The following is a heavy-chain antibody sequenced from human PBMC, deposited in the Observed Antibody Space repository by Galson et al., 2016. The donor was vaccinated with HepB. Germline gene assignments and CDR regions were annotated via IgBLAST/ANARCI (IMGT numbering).Heavy chain of an antibody. Sequence: SLRLSCAASGFTFSSHWMHWVRQAPGKGLVWVSRINTDGSSTSYADSVKGRFTISRDNAKNALYLQMNSLRAEVTAVYYCARGGSRPIDYWGQGTLVTVSS. J-gene: IGHJ4*02. CDR2: INTDGSST. CDR3: ARGGSRPIDY. CDR1: GFTFSSHW. V-gene: IGHV3-74*01. D-gene: IGHD1-26*01.